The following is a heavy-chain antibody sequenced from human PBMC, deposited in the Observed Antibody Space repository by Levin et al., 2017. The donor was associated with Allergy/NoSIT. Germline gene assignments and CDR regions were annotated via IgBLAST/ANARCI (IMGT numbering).Heavy chain of an antibody. V-gene: IGHV1-8*01. J-gene: IGHJ6*02. CDR3: ARENYDFWSGYSSPAHYGMDG. D-gene: IGHD3-3*01. CDR1: GYTFTSYD. Sequence: GESLKISCQASGYTFTSYDINWVRQATGQGLEWMGWMNPNSGNTGYAQKFQGRVTMTRNTSISTAYMELSSLRSEDTAVYYCARENYDFWSGYSSPAHYGMDGWGQGTTVTVSS. CDR2: MNPNSGNT.